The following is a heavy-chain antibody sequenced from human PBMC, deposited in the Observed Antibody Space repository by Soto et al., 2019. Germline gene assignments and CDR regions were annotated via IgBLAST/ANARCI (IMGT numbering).Heavy chain of an antibody. D-gene: IGHD6-13*01. V-gene: IGHV3-30*18. CDR2: ISHHGSNK. Sequence: QVQLVESGGGVVQPGRSLRLSCEVSGFTFSSYGMHWVRQVPGKVLEWVAVISHHGSNKYFADSVKGRFTVSRDNPNNRLYLQMNSLRAEDTAVYYCAKGREGASWVDACDSWGQGTMVTVSS. CDR1: GFTFSSYG. CDR3: AKGREGASWVDACDS. J-gene: IGHJ3*02.